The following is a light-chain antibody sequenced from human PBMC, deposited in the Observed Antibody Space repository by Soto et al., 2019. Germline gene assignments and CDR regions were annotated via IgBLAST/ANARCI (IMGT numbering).Light chain of an antibody. Sequence: EIVLTQSPATLSLSPGERTNLSCRASQGVSSYLAWYQQKPGQAPRLLIYDASNRATGIPARFSGSGSGTDFTLTISSLEPEDFAVYYCQQGDTFGQGTKLEIK. CDR2: DAS. J-gene: IGKJ2*01. V-gene: IGKV3-11*01. CDR1: QGVSSY. CDR3: QQGDT.